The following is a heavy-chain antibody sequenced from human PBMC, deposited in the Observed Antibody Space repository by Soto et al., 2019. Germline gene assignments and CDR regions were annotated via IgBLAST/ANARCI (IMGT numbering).Heavy chain of an antibody. J-gene: IGHJ4*02. CDR3: GRDGALGDTTVVDS. D-gene: IGHD5-18*01. CDR2: IWYDGSNK. CDR1: GFTFSTYG. V-gene: IGHV3-33*01. Sequence: QVQLVESGGGVVQPGKSLRLSCAASGFTFSTYGMHWVRQATGKGLEWVAVIWYDGSNKYHVDSLKGRFTISRDNSKKTVHLQITHLRAEDTAVYYWGRDGALGDTTVVDSWGQGTLVIVSS.